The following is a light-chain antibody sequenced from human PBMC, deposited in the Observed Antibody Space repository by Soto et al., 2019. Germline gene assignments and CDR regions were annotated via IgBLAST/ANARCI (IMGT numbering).Light chain of an antibody. J-gene: IGKJ1*01. Sequence: DIQMPQSPSSLSASVGDRVTITCRASQGIRNDLGWFQQKPGKAPKLLIYAASDLQSGVPSRFSGIGSGTDFTLTISRLEPEEFAVDYCQQYGSSGTFGQGTKVDIK. CDR2: AAS. CDR1: QGIRND. V-gene: IGKV1-17*01. CDR3: QQYGSSGT.